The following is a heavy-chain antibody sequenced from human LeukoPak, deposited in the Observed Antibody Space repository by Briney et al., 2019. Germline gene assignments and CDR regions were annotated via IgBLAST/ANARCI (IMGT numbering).Heavy chain of an antibody. Sequence: ETLSLTCTVSGGSISSYYWSWLRQPPGKGLEWIGYIYYSGSTNYNPSLKSRVTISVDTSKNQFSLKLSSVTAADTAVYYCARRLRSRGPFDYWGQGTLVTVSS. CDR3: ARRLRSRGPFDY. CDR1: GGSISSYY. CDR2: IYYSGST. J-gene: IGHJ4*02. V-gene: IGHV4-59*08.